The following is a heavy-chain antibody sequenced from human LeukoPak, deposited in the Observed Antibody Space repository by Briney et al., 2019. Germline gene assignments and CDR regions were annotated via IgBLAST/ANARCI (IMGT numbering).Heavy chain of an antibody. CDR1: GGSISSGGYY. D-gene: IGHD3-22*01. V-gene: IGHV4-31*03. CDR2: IYYSGST. Sequence: SETLSLTCTVSGGSISSGGYYWSWIRQPPGKGLEWIGYIYYSGSTYYNPSLKSRVTISVDTSKNQFSLKLRSMTAADTAVYYCARSGYYDSSVFHWYFDLWGRGTLVTISS. CDR3: ARSGYYDSSVFHWYFDL. J-gene: IGHJ2*01.